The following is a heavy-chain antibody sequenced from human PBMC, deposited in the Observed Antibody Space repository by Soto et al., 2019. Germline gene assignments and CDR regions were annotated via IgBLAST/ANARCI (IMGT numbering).Heavy chain of an antibody. CDR1: GGSISGSSW. Sequence: SETLSLTCAVSGGSISGSSWWSWVRQPPGKGLEWIGEIYHTGNTNYNPSLESRVTISVDKSKNQFSLNLNSVTAADTAVYYCARDSRAAAGHRRYYFDYWGQGTLVTVSS. V-gene: IGHV4-4*02. CDR3: ARDSRAAAGHRRYYFDY. CDR2: IYHTGNT. D-gene: IGHD6-13*01. J-gene: IGHJ4*02.